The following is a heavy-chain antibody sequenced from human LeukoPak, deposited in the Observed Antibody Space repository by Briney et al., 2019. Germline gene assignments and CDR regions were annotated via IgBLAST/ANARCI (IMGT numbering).Heavy chain of an antibody. CDR2: ITWNGGTI. D-gene: IGHD3-10*01. J-gene: IGHJ4*02. CDR3: ATRYASGPIADY. CDR1: GFSFDDFA. V-gene: IGHV3-9*01. Sequence: GRSLRLSCAASGFSFDDFAMHWVREAPGKGLEWVSGITWNGGTIDYADSVKGRFTISRDNAKNSLYLQMNSLRAEDTALYYCATRYASGPIADYWGQGTLVTVSS.